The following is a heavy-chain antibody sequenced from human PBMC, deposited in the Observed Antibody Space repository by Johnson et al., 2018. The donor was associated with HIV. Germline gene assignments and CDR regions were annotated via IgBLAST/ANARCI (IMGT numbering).Heavy chain of an antibody. J-gene: IGHJ3*02. CDR2: ISSNGGST. CDR3: ARAAAAATDAFDI. V-gene: IGHV3-64*01. CDR1: GFTFDDYA. D-gene: IGHD6-13*01. Sequence: VQLVESGGGVVQPGRSLRLSCAASGFTFDDYAMHWVRQAPGKGLEYVSAISSNGGSTYYANSVKGRFTISRDNSKNTLYLQMGSLRAEDMAVYYCARAAAAATDAFDIWGQGTMVTVSS.